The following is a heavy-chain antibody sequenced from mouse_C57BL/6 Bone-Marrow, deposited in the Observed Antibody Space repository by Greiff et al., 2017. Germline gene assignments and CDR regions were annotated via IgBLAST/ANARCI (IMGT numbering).Heavy chain of an antibody. Sequence: QVQLQQSDAVLVKPGASVKISCKVSGYTFTDHTIHWMKQRPEQGLEWIGDIYPRDGSTKYNEKFKGKATLTADKSSSTAYMQLNSLTSEDSAVYFCARGDYYDSSYSYWGQGTTLTVSS. CDR3: ARGDYYDSSYSY. V-gene: IGHV1-78*01. J-gene: IGHJ2*01. D-gene: IGHD1-1*01. CDR1: GYTFTDHT. CDR2: IYPRDGST.